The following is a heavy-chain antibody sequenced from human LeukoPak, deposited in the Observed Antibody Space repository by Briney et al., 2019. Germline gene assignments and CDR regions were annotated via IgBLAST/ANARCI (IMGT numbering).Heavy chain of an antibody. J-gene: IGHJ4*02. CDR1: GFTFSDYY. CDR2: ISSSGSAI. D-gene: IGHD6-6*01. V-gene: IGHV3-11*01. CDR3: AKSSLVVPYDY. Sequence: GGSLRLSCAASGFTFSDYYMNWIRQAPGKGLEWVSYISSSGSAIYYADSVKGRFTISRDNAKNSLYLQMDSLRADDTAVYYCAKSSLVVPYDYWGQGTLVTVSS.